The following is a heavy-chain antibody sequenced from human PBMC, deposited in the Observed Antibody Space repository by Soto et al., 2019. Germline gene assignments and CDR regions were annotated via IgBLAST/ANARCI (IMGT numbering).Heavy chain of an antibody. CDR2: IYYSGST. J-gene: IGHJ4*02. CDR1: GGSISSSSYY. D-gene: IGHD1-1*01. Sequence: PSETLSLTCTVSGGSISSSSYYWGWIRQPPGKGLEWIGSIYYSGSTYYNPSLKSRVTISVDTSKNQFSLKLSSVTAADTAVYYCARHGGGTYWNDPHFDYWGQGTLVTVSS. CDR3: ARHGGGTYWNDPHFDY. V-gene: IGHV4-39*01.